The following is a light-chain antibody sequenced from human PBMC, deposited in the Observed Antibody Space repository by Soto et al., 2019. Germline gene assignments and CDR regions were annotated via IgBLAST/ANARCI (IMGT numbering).Light chain of an antibody. CDR3: CSYGGSIVV. CDR2: EGS. V-gene: IGLV2-23*01. CDR1: SSDVGSYNL. Sequence: QSALTQPASVSGSPGQSITISCTGTSSDVGSYNLVSWYQQHPGKAPKLIIYEGSKRPSGISNRFSGSKSGDTASLTISGLQAEDEADYFFCSYGGSIVVFGGGTKLTVL. J-gene: IGLJ2*01.